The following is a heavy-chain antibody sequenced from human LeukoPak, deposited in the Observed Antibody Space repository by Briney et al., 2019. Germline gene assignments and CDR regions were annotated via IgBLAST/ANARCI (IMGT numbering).Heavy chain of an antibody. J-gene: IGHJ4*02. V-gene: IGHV3-23*01. CDR2: ISGGGEKT. D-gene: IGHD3-10*01. CDR3: AKDVGEIFFDY. CDR1: GFTFRNYA. Sequence: GGSLRLSCEASGFTFRNYAMSWVRQAPGKGLEWVSTISGGGEKTHYADSVKGRFTVSRDNFKSTLYLQMSTLRAEDTAIYYCAKDVGEIFFDYWGQGTLVTVSS.